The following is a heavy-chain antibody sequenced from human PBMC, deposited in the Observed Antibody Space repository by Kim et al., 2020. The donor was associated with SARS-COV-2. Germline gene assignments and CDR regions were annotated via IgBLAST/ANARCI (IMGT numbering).Heavy chain of an antibody. D-gene: IGHD1-26*01. CDR1: GFTFSSYG. J-gene: IGHJ4*02. V-gene: IGHV3-30*18. CDR3: AKDDQAGWELLYYFDY. Sequence: GGSLRLSCAASGFTFSSYGMHWVRQAPGKGLEWVAVISYDGSNKYYADSVKGRFTISRDNSKNTLYLQMNSLRAEDTAVYYCAKDDQAGWELLYYFDYWGQGTLVTVSS. CDR2: ISYDGSNK.